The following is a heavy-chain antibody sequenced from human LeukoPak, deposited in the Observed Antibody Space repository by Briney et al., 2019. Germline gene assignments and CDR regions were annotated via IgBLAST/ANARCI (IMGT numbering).Heavy chain of an antibody. CDR3: ARHRKQQGVDY. CDR2: INHSGST. Sequence: SETLSLTCAVYGGSFSGYYWNWIRQAPGKGLEWIEEINHSGSTRYNPSLKSRLTMSVDTSRNQFSLNLDSVTAADTAVYYCARHRKQQGVDYWGQGTLVTVSS. J-gene: IGHJ4*02. CDR1: GGSFSGYY. D-gene: IGHD6-13*01. V-gene: IGHV4-34*01.